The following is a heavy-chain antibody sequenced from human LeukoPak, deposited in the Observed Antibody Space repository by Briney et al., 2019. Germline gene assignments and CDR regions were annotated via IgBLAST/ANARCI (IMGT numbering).Heavy chain of an antibody. J-gene: IGHJ6*03. D-gene: IGHD3-22*01. V-gene: IGHV3-20*04. CDR1: GFTFSSYW. CDR3: VRGTYYYDSSGPLGDYYYYYMDV. CDR2: INWNGGST. Sequence: GGSLRLSCAASGFTFSSYWMSWVRQAPGKGLEWVSGINWNGGSTGYADSVKGRFTISRDNAKNSLYLQMNSLRAEDTALYYCVRGTYYYDSSGPLGDYYYYYMDVWGKGTTVTVSS.